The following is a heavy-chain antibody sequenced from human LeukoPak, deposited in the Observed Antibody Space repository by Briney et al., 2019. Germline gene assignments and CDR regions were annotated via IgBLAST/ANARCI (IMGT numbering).Heavy chain of an antibody. CDR1: GFSVSSNY. Sequence: PGGSLRLSCAASGFSVSSNYMSWVRQAPGKGLEWVSVIYSGGTTYYADSVKGRFTISRDNSKNTLYLQMDSLRGEDTAIYYCAKDFRIGYSAHFDYWGQGAQVTVSS. J-gene: IGHJ4*02. CDR2: IYSGGTT. D-gene: IGHD2-21*01. CDR3: AKDFRIGYSAHFDY. V-gene: IGHV3-53*01.